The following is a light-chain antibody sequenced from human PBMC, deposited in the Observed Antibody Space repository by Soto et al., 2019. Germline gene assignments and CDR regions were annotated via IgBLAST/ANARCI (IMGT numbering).Light chain of an antibody. CDR2: DVN. J-gene: IGLJ1*01. Sequence: QSVLTQPRSVSGSPGQSVTISCTRTSSDVANYNYVSWYQQHPGKAPKLMIYDVNKRPSGVPYRFSGSKSGNTASLTISGLQAEDEADYYCCLYAVTFYVFGTGTKVTVL. CDR3: CLYAVTFYV. CDR1: SSDVANYNY. V-gene: IGLV2-11*01.